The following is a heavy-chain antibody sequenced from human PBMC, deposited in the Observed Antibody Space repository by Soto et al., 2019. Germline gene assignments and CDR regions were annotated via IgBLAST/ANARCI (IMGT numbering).Heavy chain of an antibody. V-gene: IGHV4-30-2*01. Sequence: SETLSLTCTVSGGSIGSGDYYWNWIRQPPGKGLEWIGYIYHGGSSYYNPSLKSRVTMSVDRSKNQFSLRLSSVTAADTAVYYCAGWSSAFDIWGQGTMVTVSS. CDR2: IYHGGSS. CDR3: AGWSSAFDI. CDR1: GGSIGSGDYY. D-gene: IGHD2-15*01. J-gene: IGHJ3*02.